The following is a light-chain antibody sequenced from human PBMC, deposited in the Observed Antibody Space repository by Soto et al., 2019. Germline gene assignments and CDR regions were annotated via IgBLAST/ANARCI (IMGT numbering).Light chain of an antibody. CDR3: CSYAGSSTFYV. CDR2: EVN. J-gene: IGLJ1*01. Sequence: QSVLTQPASVSGSPGQSITISCTGTSSDVGSYNLISWYQQYPDKAPKLMIYEVNKRPSGVSNRFSGSKSGNTASLTISGLQAEDEADYYCCSYAGSSTFYVFGSGTXVTVL. CDR1: SSDVGSYNL. V-gene: IGLV2-23*02.